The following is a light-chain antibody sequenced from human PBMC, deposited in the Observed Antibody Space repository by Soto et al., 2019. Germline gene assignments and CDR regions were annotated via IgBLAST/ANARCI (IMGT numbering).Light chain of an antibody. CDR1: QTINSW. CDR3: QHDNSFSLT. V-gene: IGKV1-5*03. J-gene: IGKJ4*01. Sequence: DIQMTQSPSTLSASVGDRVTITCRASQTINSWLAWYQQKPGKAPKLLIYATSNLKSGVPSRSSGSGSGTEGSLTITSPQPDDLAPYYDQHDNSFSLTFGGGTRVEVK. CDR2: ATS.